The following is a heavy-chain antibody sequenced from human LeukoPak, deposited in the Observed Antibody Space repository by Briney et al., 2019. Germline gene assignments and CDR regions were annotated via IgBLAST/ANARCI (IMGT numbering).Heavy chain of an antibody. D-gene: IGHD3-3*01. V-gene: IGHV4-39*07. CDR2: IYYSGST. J-gene: IGHJ4*02. Sequence: SETLFLTCTVSGGSISSSSYYWGWIRQPPGKGLEWIGSIYYSGSTYYNPSLKSRVTISVDTSKNQFSLKLSSVTAADTAVYYCARDLYDFWSGYYWWGQGTLVTVSS. CDR1: GGSISSSSYY. CDR3: ARDLYDFWSGYYW.